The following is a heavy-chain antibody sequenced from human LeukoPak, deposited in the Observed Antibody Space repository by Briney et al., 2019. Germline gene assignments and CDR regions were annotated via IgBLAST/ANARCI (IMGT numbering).Heavy chain of an antibody. D-gene: IGHD4-17*01. V-gene: IGHV1-2*02. J-gene: IGHJ3*02. CDR3: AADRNNDYGDYDAFDI. Sequence: WASVKVSCKASGYTFTGYYMHWVRQAPGQGLEWMGWINPNSGGTNYAQKFQERVTITRDMSTSTAYMELSSLRSEDTAVYYCAADRNNDYGDYDAFDIWGQGTMVTVSS. CDR1: GYTFTGYY. CDR2: INPNSGGT.